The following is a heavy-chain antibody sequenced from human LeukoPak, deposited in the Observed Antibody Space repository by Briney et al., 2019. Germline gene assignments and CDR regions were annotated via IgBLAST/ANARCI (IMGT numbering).Heavy chain of an antibody. V-gene: IGHV4-38-2*02. CDR3: ARVVVAAIYAFDI. Sequence: SETLSLTCTVSGYSISNPYYWGWIRQPPGKGLEWIGSIYQTGNTFYNPSLKSRVTISLDTSKNQFSLKLSSVTAADTAVYYCARVVVAAIYAFDIWGQGTMVTVSS. D-gene: IGHD2-15*01. CDR1: GYSISNPYY. CDR2: IYQTGNT. J-gene: IGHJ3*02.